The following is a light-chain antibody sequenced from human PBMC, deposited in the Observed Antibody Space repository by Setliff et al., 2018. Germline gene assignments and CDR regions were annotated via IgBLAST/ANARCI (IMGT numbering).Light chain of an antibody. J-gene: IGLJ1*01. CDR2: EVS. V-gene: IGLV2-8*01. CDR1: SSDVGGYNY. Sequence: QSVLTQPPSASGSPGQSVTISCTGTSSDVGGYNYVSWYQQLPGKAPKLMISEVSKRPSGVPDRFSGSKSGNTASLTVSGLQAEDEADYYCSSYAGSNNYVFGTGTKGTVL. CDR3: SSYAGSNNYV.